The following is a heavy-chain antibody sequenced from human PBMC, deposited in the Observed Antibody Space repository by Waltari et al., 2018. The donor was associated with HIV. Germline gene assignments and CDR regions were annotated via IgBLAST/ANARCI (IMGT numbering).Heavy chain of an antibody. Sequence: EVQLVESGGGLVQPGGSLRLSCAASGFTFSYYDMPWVRQATGKGLEWVSGIGTAGDTYYPGSVKGRFTISRENAKNSLHLQMNSLRAGDTAVYYCVRICKLNCYYYYGMDVWGQGTTVTVSS. CDR1: GFTFSYYD. CDR3: VRICKLNCYYYYGMDV. V-gene: IGHV3-13*01. D-gene: IGHD1-1*01. J-gene: IGHJ6*02. CDR2: IGTAGDT.